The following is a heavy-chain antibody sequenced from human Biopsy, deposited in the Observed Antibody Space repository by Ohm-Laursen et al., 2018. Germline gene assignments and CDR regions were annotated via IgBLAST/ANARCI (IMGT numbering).Heavy chain of an antibody. V-gene: IGHV1-18*01. Sequence: SVKVSCKASGYTFTSYGISWVRQAPGQGLEWMGWLNTENGNTIYAQNLQGRVTMTADTSTSTAYMEVTSLRSDDTAVYYCARAKLEPVYYYYGMDVWGQGTTVTVSS. D-gene: IGHD1-1*01. CDR3: ARAKLEPVYYYYGMDV. CDR2: LNTENGNT. CDR1: GYTFTSYG. J-gene: IGHJ6*02.